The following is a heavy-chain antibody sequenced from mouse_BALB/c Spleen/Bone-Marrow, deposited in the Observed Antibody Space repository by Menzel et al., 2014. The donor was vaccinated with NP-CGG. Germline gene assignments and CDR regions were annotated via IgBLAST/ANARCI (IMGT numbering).Heavy chain of an antibody. J-gene: IGHJ4*01. CDR1: GYTFTSYW. CDR2: IYLSDSYN. D-gene: IGHD2-5*01. Sequence: QVKLQQPGAELVRPGASVKVSCKASGYTFTSYWINWVKQKPGQGLEWIGNIYLSDSYNNYNQNFKDKATLTVDESSXASFMQLSIPTSEESAFYCCTRQYSNYYAIDYWGQGTSVTVST. V-gene: IGHV1-69*02. CDR3: TRQYSNYYAIDY.